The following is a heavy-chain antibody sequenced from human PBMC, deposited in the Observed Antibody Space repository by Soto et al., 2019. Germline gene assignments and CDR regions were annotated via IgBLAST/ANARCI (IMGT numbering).Heavy chain of an antibody. CDR1: GFSFSNYG. J-gene: IGHJ4*02. CDR2: ISYDGSSK. CDR3: SKDRRGGRAVLDS. D-gene: IGHD2-8*01. Sequence: GSLRLSCAASGFSFSNYGMHWVRHSPGKGLEWVAVISYDGSSKYHADSVKGRFTISRDNSKNTLHLQMNSLRAEDTAVYYCSKDRRGGRAVLDSWGQGTPVTVSS. V-gene: IGHV3-30*18.